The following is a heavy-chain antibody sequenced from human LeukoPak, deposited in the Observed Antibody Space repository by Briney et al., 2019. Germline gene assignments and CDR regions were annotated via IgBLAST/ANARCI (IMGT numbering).Heavy chain of an antibody. J-gene: IGHJ4*02. CDR1: GYTFTSYG. V-gene: IGHV1-18*01. CDR2: ISAHNGNA. CDR3: ARAATVTTFSPYDY. Sequence: ASVKVSCKTSGYTFTSYGINWVRQAPGQGLEWMGRISAHNGNANYAQKLQGRVTMTTDTSTSTAYMELRSLRSDDTAVYYCARAATVTTFSPYDYWGQGTLVTVSS. D-gene: IGHD4-17*01.